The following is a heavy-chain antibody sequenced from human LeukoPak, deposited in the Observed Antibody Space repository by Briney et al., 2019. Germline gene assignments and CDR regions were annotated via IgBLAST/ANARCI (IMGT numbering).Heavy chain of an antibody. CDR2: ISYDGSNK. V-gene: IGHV3-30*04. Sequence: QPGGSLRLSCAASGFTFSSYAMHWVRQAPGKGLEWVAVISYDGSNKYYADSVKGRFTISRDNSKNTLYLQMNSLRAEDTAVYYCASQDLYYYYMDVWGKGTTVTVSS. D-gene: IGHD3/OR15-3a*01. J-gene: IGHJ6*03. CDR1: GFTFSSYA. CDR3: ASQDLYYYYMDV.